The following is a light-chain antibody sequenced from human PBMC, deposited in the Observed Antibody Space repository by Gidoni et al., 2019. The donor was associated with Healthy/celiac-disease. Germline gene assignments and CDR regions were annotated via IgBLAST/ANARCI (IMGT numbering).Light chain of an antibody. CDR2: DAS. CDR1: QDISNY. Sequence: IMMTQSPSSLSASVGDRVIITCRASQDISNYLNWYQQKPGKDPKLLIYDASNLETGVPSRFSGSGSGTDFTFTISSLQPEDIATYYCQQYDNPPPLTFGGGTKVEIK. J-gene: IGKJ4*01. CDR3: QQYDNPPPLT. V-gene: IGKV1-33*01.